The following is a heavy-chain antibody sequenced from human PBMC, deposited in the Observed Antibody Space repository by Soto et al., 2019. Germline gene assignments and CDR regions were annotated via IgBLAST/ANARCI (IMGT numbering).Heavy chain of an antibody. CDR3: ARERYQVISDGMDV. CDR2: INPETGGT. Sequence: ASVKVSGKASGYTFTGYYVHWVREAPGQGLEWMGWINPETGGTSYAQKFQGRVTLSRDTSINTAYLELSRLRFDDAAVYFCARERYQVISDGMDVWGQGTTVTVS. V-gene: IGHV1-2*02. D-gene: IGHD2-2*01. CDR1: GYTFTGYY. J-gene: IGHJ6*02.